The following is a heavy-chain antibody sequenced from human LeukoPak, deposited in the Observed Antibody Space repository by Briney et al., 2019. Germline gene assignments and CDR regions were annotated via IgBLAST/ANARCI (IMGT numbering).Heavy chain of an antibody. CDR1: GFTFSGHW. CDR2: FSSGGDT. Sequence: GGSLRLSCAASGFTFSGHWMTWVRQAPGKGLEWVSVFSSGGDTYYAESVKGRFTIYRDNSKNTLYLQISSLRAEDTAVYYCARVALYALDVWGQGTVVTVSS. V-gene: IGHV3-53*01. CDR3: ARVALYALDV. J-gene: IGHJ3*01. D-gene: IGHD3-16*01.